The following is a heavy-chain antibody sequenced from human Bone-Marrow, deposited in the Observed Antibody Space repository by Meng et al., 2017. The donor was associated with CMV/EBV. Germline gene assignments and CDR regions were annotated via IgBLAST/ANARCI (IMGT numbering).Heavy chain of an antibody. CDR3: AKGVNRIVVVPAAIDY. D-gene: IGHD2-2*01. CDR2: IRYDGSNK. Sequence: GESLKISCAASGFTFSSYGMHWVRQAPGKGLEWVAFIRYDGSNKYYADSVKGRFTISRDNSKNTLYLQMNSLRAEDTAVYYCAKGVNRIVVVPAAIDYWGQGTRVTVSS. CDR1: GFTFSSYG. V-gene: IGHV3-30*02. J-gene: IGHJ4*02.